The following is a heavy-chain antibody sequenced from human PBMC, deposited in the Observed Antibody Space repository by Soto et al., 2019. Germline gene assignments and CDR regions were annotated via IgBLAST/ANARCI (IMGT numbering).Heavy chain of an antibody. V-gene: IGHV3-23*01. CDR3: AKFLDYDILTGYYRVFDY. CDR2: ISGSGGTT. D-gene: IGHD3-9*01. Sequence: GGALRLSCAASGFTFSNYAMSWVRQAPGEGLEGVSAISGSGGTTYSADSVRGRFTISRDNSKNTLYLQMNSLRAEDTAVYYCAKFLDYDILTGYYRVFDYWAQGTLVTVSS. J-gene: IGHJ4*02. CDR1: GFTFSNYA.